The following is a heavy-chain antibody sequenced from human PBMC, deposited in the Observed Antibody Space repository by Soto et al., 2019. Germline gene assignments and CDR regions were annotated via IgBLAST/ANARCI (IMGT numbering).Heavy chain of an antibody. V-gene: IGHV4-39*01. J-gene: IGHJ3*02. Sequence: SETLSLTCTVSGGSISSSSYYWGWIRQPPGKGLEWIGSIYYSGSTYYNPSLKSRVTISVDTSKNQFSLKLSSVTAADTAVYYCARCSAETFYSGSDATGDDAFDIWGQGTMVTVSS. CDR2: IYYSGST. D-gene: IGHD1-26*01. CDR1: GGSISSSSYY. CDR3: ARCSAETFYSGSDATGDDAFDI.